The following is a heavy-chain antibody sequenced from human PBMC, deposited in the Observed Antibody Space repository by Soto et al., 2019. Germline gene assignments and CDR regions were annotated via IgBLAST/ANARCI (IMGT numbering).Heavy chain of an antibody. CDR2: INAGDGNT. CDR1: GYTFTNYA. J-gene: IGHJ6*02. CDR3: ARVYSSSWYSHYYGMDV. Sequence: ASVKVSCKTSGYTFTNYAIHWVRQAPGQRLEWMGWINAGDGNTKYSQKFQGRVTITRDTSASTAYMELSSLRSEDTAVYYCARVYSSSWYSHYYGMDVWGQGTTVTVSS. D-gene: IGHD6-13*01. V-gene: IGHV1-3*01.